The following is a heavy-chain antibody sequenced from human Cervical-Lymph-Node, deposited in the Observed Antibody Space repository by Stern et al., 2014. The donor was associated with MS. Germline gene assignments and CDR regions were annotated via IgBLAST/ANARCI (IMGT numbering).Heavy chain of an antibody. V-gene: IGHV1-8*01. CDR1: GYTFTSYD. D-gene: IGHD1-26*01. CDR3: ARGRELLSLDY. Sequence: QVQLVQSGAEVKKPGASVKVSCKASGYTFTSYDINWVRQGTGQGLEWMGWMNPYSGNAVYAQKFQGRVTMTRDNSTSTAYLELTSLRSEDTAVCYCARGRELLSLDYWGQGTLVTVSS. CDR2: MNPYSGNA. J-gene: IGHJ4*02.